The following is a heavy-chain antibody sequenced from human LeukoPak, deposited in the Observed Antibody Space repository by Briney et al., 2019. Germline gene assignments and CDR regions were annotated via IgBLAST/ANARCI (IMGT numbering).Heavy chain of an antibody. V-gene: IGHV4-38-2*02. CDR1: GYSISSGYY. Sequence: KPSETLSLTCTVSGYSISSGYYWGWIRQPPGKGLEWIGRIYHSGSTYYNPSLKSRVTISVDTSKNQFSLKLSSVTAADTAVYYCARGSDDFWGGYCFDYWGQGTLVTVSS. CDR2: IYHSGST. D-gene: IGHD3-3*01. J-gene: IGHJ4*02. CDR3: ARGSDDFWGGYCFDY.